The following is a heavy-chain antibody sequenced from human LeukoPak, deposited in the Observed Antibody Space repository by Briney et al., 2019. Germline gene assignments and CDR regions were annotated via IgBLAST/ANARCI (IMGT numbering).Heavy chain of an antibody. CDR3: ARGTYCSGGSCYDL. D-gene: IGHD2-15*01. Sequence: SETLSLTCTVSGGSISSGGYYWGWIRQHPGKGLEWIGYIYYSGSTYYNPSLKSRVTISVDTSKNQFSLKLSSVTAADTAVYYCARGTYCSGGSCYDLWGQGTLVTVSS. CDR1: GGSISSGGYY. J-gene: IGHJ4*02. CDR2: IYYSGST. V-gene: IGHV4-31*03.